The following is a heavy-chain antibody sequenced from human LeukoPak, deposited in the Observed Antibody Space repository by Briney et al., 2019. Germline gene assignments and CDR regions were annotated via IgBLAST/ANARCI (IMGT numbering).Heavy chain of an antibody. Sequence: ASVKVSCKASGYTFTSYAMNWVRHAPGQGLEWVGWINTNTGNPTYAQGFTGRFVFSLDTSVSTAYLQISSLKAEDTAVYYCASSSVFDYWGQGTLVTVSS. CDR2: INTNTGNP. CDR3: ASSSVFDY. V-gene: IGHV7-4-1*02. CDR1: GYTFTSYA. D-gene: IGHD6-6*01. J-gene: IGHJ4*02.